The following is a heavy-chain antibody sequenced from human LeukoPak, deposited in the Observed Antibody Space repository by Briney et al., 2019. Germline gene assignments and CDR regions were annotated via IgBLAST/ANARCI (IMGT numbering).Heavy chain of an antibody. Sequence: SETLSLTCTVSGGSISSYYWSWIRQPPGKGLEWIGEINHSGSTNYNPSLRSRVTISVDTSKNQFSLKLSSVTAADTAVYYCARAGTRAYYYGSGKSNWFDPWGQGTLVTVSS. CDR2: INHSGST. CDR3: ARAGTRAYYYGSGKSNWFDP. CDR1: GGSISSYY. V-gene: IGHV4-34*01. D-gene: IGHD3-10*01. J-gene: IGHJ5*02.